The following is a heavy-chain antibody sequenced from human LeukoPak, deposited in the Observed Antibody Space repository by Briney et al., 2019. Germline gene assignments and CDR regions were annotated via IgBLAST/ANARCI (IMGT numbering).Heavy chain of an antibody. D-gene: IGHD3/OR15-3a*01. CDR2: ISGSGGST. CDR1: GFTFSSYE. Sequence: GGSLRLSCAASGFTFSSYEMSWVRQAPGKGLEWVSVISGSGGSTYYADSVKGRFTISRDNSKDTLFLQMNSLRTEDTAVYYCAKRSNFWTGYLDYWGQGTLVTVSS. V-gene: IGHV3-23*01. CDR3: AKRSNFWTGYLDY. J-gene: IGHJ4*02.